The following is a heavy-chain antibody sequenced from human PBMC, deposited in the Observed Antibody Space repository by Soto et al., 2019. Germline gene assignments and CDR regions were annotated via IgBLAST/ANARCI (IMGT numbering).Heavy chain of an antibody. CDR3: TRDASRDSSARGWFDP. J-gene: IGHJ5*02. CDR2: ISSNSAYI. Sequence: GGSLRLSCAASGFTFLSFTMNWVRQAPGKGLEWVSTISSNSAYIYYTDALRGRFTISRDNAKDSLHLQMNSLRAEDTAVYYCTRDASRDSSARGWFDPWGPGTLVTVSS. D-gene: IGHD6-13*01. CDR1: GFTFLSFT. V-gene: IGHV3-21*01.